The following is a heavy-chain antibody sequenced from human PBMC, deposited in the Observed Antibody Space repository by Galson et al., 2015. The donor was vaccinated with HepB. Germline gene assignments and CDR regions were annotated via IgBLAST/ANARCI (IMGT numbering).Heavy chain of an antibody. J-gene: IGHJ4*02. V-gene: IGHV4-59*01. Sequence: SETLSLTCTVSGGSISSYYWSWIRQPPGKGLEWIGYIYYSGSTNYNPSLKSRVTISVDTSKNQFSLKLSSVTAADTAVYYCAREGDIRSIDYWGQGTLVTVSS. CDR3: AREGDIRSIDY. CDR1: GGSISSYY. D-gene: IGHD2-15*01. CDR2: IYYSGST.